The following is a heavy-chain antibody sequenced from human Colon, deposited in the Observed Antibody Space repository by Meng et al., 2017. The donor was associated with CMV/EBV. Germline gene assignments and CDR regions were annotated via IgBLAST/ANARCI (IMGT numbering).Heavy chain of an antibody. J-gene: IGHJ4*02. D-gene: IGHD3-3*01. CDR1: GYTFTDYG. CDR2: INSFYAFT. V-gene: IGHV1-18*01. CDR3: ARTFFGVVVVPLDY. Sequence: ASVKVSCKTSGYTFTDYGFTWVRQVPGQGLEYVGWINSFYAFTNYTQKLQGRVTLTTDTSTNPAYMELRSLRSDDSAIDYCARTFFGVVVVPLDYWGQGTLVTVSS.